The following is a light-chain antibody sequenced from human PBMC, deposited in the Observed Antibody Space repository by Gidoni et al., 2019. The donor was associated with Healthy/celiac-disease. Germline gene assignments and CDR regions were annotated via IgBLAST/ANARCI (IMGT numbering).Light chain of an antibody. V-gene: IGKV1-33*01. CDR2: DAS. CDR3: QQYDNLPLT. CDR1: QDISNY. J-gene: IGKJ4*01. Sequence: TQITQSPSSLSASVGDRVTITCQASQDISNYLNWYQQKPGKAPKLLIYDASNLETGVPSRFSGSGSGTDFTFTISSLQPEDIATYYCQQYDNLPLTFGGGTKVEIK.